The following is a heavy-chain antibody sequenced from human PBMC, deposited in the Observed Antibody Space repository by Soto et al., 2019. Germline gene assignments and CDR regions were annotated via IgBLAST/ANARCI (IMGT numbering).Heavy chain of an antibody. J-gene: IGHJ4*02. CDR2: VSAYNGNT. CDR3: ARASRLWSGYFIDF. D-gene: IGHD3-3*01. V-gene: IGHV1-18*01. Sequence: QVQLVQSGIQVRRPGASVTVSCKASGYSFSNYCISWVRQAPGQGLEWMGWVSAYNGNTKYVQKYQDRVTMSTATSTTTAYMELKSLRSDDTAVYYCARASRLWSGYFIDFWGPGTLVTVSS. CDR1: GYSFSNYC.